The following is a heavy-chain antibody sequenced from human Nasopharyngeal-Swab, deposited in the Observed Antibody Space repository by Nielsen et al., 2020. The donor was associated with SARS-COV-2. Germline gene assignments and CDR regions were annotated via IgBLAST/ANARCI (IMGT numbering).Heavy chain of an antibody. V-gene: IGHV3-23*01. CDR3: AKVARDIVVVPAAMKAYYYYGMDV. Sequence: WIRQPPGKGLEWGSAISGSGGSTYYADSVKGRFTISRDNSKNTLYLQMNSLRAEDTAVYYCAKVARDIVVVPAAMKAYYYYGMDVWGQGTTVTVSS. D-gene: IGHD2-2*01. CDR2: ISGSGGST. J-gene: IGHJ6*02.